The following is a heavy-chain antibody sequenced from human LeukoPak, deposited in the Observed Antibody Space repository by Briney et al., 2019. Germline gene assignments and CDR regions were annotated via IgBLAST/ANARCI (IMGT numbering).Heavy chain of an antibody. J-gene: IGHJ4*02. CDR2: INHSGST. Sequence: PSETLSLTCAVYGGSFSGYYWSWIRQPPGKGLEWIGEINHSGSTYYNPSLKSRVTISVDRSKNQFSLKLSSVTAADTAVYYCARGHGDPQEYYFDYWGQGTLVTVSS. D-gene: IGHD4-17*01. CDR3: ARGHGDPQEYYFDY. V-gene: IGHV4-34*01. CDR1: GGSFSGYY.